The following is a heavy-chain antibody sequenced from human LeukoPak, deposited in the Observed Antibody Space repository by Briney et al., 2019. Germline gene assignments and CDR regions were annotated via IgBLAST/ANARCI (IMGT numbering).Heavy chain of an antibody. J-gene: IGHJ3*02. CDR1: GGSISSYY. V-gene: IGHV4-59*01. Sequence: SETLSLTCTVSGGSISSYYWSWLRQPPGKGLEWIGYIYYSGSTNYKSSLKSRVTISVDTSKNQFSLKLSSVTAADTAVYYCARAGGIAVAGSYAFDIWGQGTMVTVSS. CDR3: ARAGGIAVAGSYAFDI. CDR2: IYYSGST. D-gene: IGHD6-19*01.